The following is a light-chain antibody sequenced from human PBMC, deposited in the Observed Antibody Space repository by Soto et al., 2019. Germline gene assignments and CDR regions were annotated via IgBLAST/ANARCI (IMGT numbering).Light chain of an antibody. Sequence: DVQMTHSPPSLPSSFGHGVSTTCRSSQRSSTWLSWYQQQPGKAPKLXXADASRLEAGVPSRCSGSGGGTEFTLTINSLQPDDVVTYYYQHADCFPHSTFGQGTRLEIK. CDR1: QRSSTW. CDR2: DAS. J-gene: IGKJ5*01. V-gene: IGKV1-5*01. CDR3: QHADCFPHST.